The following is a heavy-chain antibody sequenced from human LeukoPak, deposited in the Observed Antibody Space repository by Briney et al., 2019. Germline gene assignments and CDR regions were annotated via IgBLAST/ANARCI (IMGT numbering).Heavy chain of an antibody. CDR1: GFTFSSYA. V-gene: IGHV3-30*04. CDR2: ISYDGSNK. J-gene: IGHJ5*01. Sequence: GGSLRLSYAASGFTFSSYAMHWVRQAPGKGLEWVAVISYDGSNKYYADSVKGRFTISRDNSKNTLYLQMNSLRAEDTAVYYCTRDPRHFDSCGQGTLVTVSS. D-gene: IGHD6-6*01. CDR3: TRDPRHFDS.